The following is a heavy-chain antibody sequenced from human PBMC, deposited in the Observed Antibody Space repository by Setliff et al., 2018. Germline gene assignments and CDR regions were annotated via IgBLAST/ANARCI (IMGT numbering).Heavy chain of an antibody. V-gene: IGHV4-30-2*05. CDR3: ARGGGYGSGGSFHNAPFDY. CDR1: GGSISSGDAS. D-gene: IGHD3-10*01. Sequence: PSETLSLTCAVSGGSISSGDASWGWVRQPPGEGLEWIGYIYHAGSTYYNPSLESRVTISIDKPNKQFSLELRSLTAADTALYYCARGGGYGSGGSFHNAPFDYWGQGMLVTVSS. J-gene: IGHJ4*02. CDR2: IYHAGST.